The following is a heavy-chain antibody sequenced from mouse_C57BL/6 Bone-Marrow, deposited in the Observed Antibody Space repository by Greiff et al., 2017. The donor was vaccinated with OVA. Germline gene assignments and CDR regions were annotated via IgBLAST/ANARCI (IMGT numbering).Heavy chain of an antibody. D-gene: IGHD1-1*01. Sequence: VQLQQSGAELVKPGASVKISCKASGYAFSSYWMNWVKQRPGKGLEWIGQIYPGDGDTNYNGKFKGKATLTADKSSSTAYMQLSSLTSEDSAVYFCASGGYYGSKGYWGQGTTLTVSS. V-gene: IGHV1-80*01. CDR2: IYPGDGDT. J-gene: IGHJ2*01. CDR1: GYAFSSYW. CDR3: ASGGYYGSKGY.